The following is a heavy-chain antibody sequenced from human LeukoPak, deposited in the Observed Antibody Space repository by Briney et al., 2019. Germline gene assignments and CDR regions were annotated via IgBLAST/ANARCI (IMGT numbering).Heavy chain of an antibody. Sequence: PGGSLRLSCAASGFTFSVYAMSWVRQAPGKGLEWVSAISGSGDNNDNTYYADSVKGQFTISRDNSKNTLYLQMNSLRAEDTALYYWARHQGGRGGYWFDFWGQGTLVTVSS. CDR3: ARHQGGRGGYWFDF. CDR1: GFTFSVYA. CDR2: ISGSGDNNDNT. J-gene: IGHJ4*02. D-gene: IGHD3-22*01. V-gene: IGHV3-23*01.